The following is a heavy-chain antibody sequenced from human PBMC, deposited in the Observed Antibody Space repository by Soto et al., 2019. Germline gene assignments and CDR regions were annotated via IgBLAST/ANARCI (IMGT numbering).Heavy chain of an antibody. CDR3: ATAGIAAACRGLPRYYYCYLEV. J-gene: IGHJ6*03. V-gene: IGHV1-24*01. CDR2: FYPEDGET. Sequence: ASVKVSCKVXGYTLTELSMHSSRHAPGKWLECIVVFYPEDGETIYAQKFQGRVTMTEDTSTDTAYMELSSLRSEDTAVYYCATAGIAAACRGLPRYYYCYLEVWGNATTVTVSS. CDR1: GYTLTELS. D-gene: IGHD6-13*01.